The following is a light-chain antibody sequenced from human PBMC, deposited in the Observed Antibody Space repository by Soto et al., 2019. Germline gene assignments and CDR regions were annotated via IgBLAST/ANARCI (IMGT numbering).Light chain of an antibody. V-gene: IGKV3-20*01. CDR2: GAS. Sequence: EIVLTQSPGTLSLSPGARAPLSWRASQTVTSGYLAWYQQKPGQAPRLLIYGASNRATGIPDRFSGSGSGTDFTLTISRLEPEDFAVYYCQQYGSSGTFGQGTKVDI. J-gene: IGKJ1*01. CDR1: QTVTSGY. CDR3: QQYGSSGT.